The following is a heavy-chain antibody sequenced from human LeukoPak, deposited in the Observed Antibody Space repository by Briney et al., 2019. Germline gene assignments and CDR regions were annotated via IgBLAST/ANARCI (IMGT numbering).Heavy chain of an antibody. D-gene: IGHD6-13*01. CDR3: ARSAFLVTAPGLYYFDY. J-gene: IGHJ4*02. V-gene: IGHV4-4*07. CDR1: GGSISSYY. CDR2: IYNSGST. Sequence: PSETLSLTCTVSGGSISSYYWSWIRKPAGKGLEWMGHIYNSGSTNYNPSLKGRVTMSVATSKNQFSLHLSSVTAADTAVYYCARSAFLVTAPGLYYFDYWGQGTLVAVSS.